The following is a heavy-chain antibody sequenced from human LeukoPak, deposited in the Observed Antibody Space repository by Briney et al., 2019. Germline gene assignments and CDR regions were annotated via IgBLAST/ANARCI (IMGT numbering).Heavy chain of an antibody. CDR3: ARVGWGSYYGGGVDY. CDR2: INAGNGNT. V-gene: IGHV1-3*01. Sequence: ASVKISCKASGYTFTSYAMHWVRQAPGQRLEWMGWINAGNGNTKYSQKFQGRVTITRDTSASTAYMELSSLRSEDTAVYYCARVGWGSYYGGGVDYWGQGTLVTVSS. D-gene: IGHD1-26*01. CDR1: GYTFTSYA. J-gene: IGHJ4*02.